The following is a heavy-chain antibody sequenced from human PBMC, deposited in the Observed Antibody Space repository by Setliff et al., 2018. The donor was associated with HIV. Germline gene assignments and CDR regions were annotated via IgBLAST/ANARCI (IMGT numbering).Heavy chain of an antibody. D-gene: IGHD3-3*01. CDR1: GAPLNGFF. CDR3: ARVREGFLPYDAFEI. CDR2: VNHSGNT. Sequence: PSETLSLTCAVYGAPLNGFFWSWVRQRPERGLEWIGEVNHSGNTNYSPSLKGRVTISVDTPKNQYSLNLKSLTAADTAVYYCARVREGFLPYDAFEIWGQGTMVTVSS. J-gene: IGHJ3*02. V-gene: IGHV4-34*01.